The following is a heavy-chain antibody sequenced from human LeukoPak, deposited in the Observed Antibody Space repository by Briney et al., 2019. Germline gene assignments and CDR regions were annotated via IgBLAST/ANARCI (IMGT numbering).Heavy chain of an antibody. D-gene: IGHD4-17*01. CDR1: GFTFSNYA. Sequence: GGSLRLSCAASGFTFSNYAMNWVRQAPGKGREGVSTLINSGGSTYYADSVKGRFTISRDSSKNTLYLQMNSLRDEDTAVYYCAKDIYGDYGGLDYWGQGTLVTVSP. CDR2: LINSGGST. CDR3: AKDIYGDYGGLDY. J-gene: IGHJ4*02. V-gene: IGHV3-23*01.